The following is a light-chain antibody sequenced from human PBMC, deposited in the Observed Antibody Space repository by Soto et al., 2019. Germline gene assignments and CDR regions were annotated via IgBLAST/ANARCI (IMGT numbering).Light chain of an antibody. V-gene: IGKV3-20*01. J-gene: IGKJ3*01. CDR1: QSVSVNS. CDR3: QQYGGSPFT. Sequence: EIVLTQSPGTLSLSPGERATLSCRASQSVSVNSLAWYQQKGGQAPRLLIYAASTRATGVPDRFSGTGSGTDFSLTISRLESDDSSVYYCQQYGGSPFTFGPGTKVHIK. CDR2: AAS.